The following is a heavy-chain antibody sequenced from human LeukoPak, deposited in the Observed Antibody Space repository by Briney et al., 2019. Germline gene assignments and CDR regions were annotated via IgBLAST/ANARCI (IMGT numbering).Heavy chain of an antibody. CDR3: TREGCGATSCYTNDY. CDR1: GFTFSASP. J-gene: IGHJ4*02. Sequence: GGSLRLSCAASGFTFSASPMHWVRQASGKGLEWVGRITGTHATAYSATVKGRFTISRDDSKYTTYLQMNNLETEDTAVYYCTREGCGATSCYTNDYWGQGTLVTVSS. D-gene: IGHD2-2*02. CDR2: ITGTHAT. V-gene: IGHV3-73*01.